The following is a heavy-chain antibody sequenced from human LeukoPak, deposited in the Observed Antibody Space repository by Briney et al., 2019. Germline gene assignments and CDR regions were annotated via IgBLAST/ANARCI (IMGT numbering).Heavy chain of an antibody. CDR2: INPSGGST. CDR3: ARMDIVATPGDY. Sequence: ASVTVSCKASGYTFTSYYMHWVRQAPGQGLEWMGIINPSGGSTSYAQKFQGRVTMTRDTSTSTVYMELSSLRSEDTAVYYCARMDIVATPGDYWGQGTLVTVSS. CDR1: GYTFTSYY. V-gene: IGHV1-46*01. D-gene: IGHD5-12*01. J-gene: IGHJ4*02.